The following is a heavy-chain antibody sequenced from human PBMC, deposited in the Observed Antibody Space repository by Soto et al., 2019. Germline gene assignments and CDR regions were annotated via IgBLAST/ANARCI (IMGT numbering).Heavy chain of an antibody. J-gene: IGHJ6*02. Sequence: ASVKVSCKASGYSFTDYHIHWVRQAPGQGLEWLGRINPKSGGTSTAQKFQGWVTMTTDTSISTASMELTRLTSDDTAIYYCARGDSTDCSNGVCSFFYNHDMDVWGQGTTVTGSS. V-gene: IGHV1-2*04. CDR2: INPKSGGT. CDR1: GYSFTDYH. CDR3: ARGDSTDCSNGVCSFFYNHDMDV. D-gene: IGHD2-8*01.